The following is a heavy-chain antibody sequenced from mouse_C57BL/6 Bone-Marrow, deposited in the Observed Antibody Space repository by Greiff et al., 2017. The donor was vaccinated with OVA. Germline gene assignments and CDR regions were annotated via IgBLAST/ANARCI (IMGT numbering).Heavy chain of an antibody. Sequence: DVQLVESGGGLVKPGGSLKLSCAASGFTFSSYAMSWVRQTPEKRLEWVGTISDGGSYTYYPDNVKGRFTISRDNAKNNLYLQMSHLKSEDTAMYYCARDQGYGSSYGWFAYWGQGTLVTVSA. CDR1: GFTFSSYA. CDR2: ISDGGSYT. J-gene: IGHJ3*01. V-gene: IGHV5-4*01. D-gene: IGHD1-1*01. CDR3: ARDQGYGSSYGWFAY.